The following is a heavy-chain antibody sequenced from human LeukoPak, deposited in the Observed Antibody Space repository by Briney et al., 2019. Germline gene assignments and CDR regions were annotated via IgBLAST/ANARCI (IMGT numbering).Heavy chain of an antibody. CDR2: INHSGST. Sequence: PSETLSLTCAVYGVSFSGYYWSWMRQPPGKGLEWIGEINHSGSTNYNPSLKSRVTISVDTSKNQFSLKLSSVTAADTAVYYCARVGDSSGYYFDYWGQGTLVTVSS. D-gene: IGHD3-22*01. J-gene: IGHJ4*02. V-gene: IGHV4-34*01. CDR3: ARVGDSSGYYFDY. CDR1: GVSFSGYY.